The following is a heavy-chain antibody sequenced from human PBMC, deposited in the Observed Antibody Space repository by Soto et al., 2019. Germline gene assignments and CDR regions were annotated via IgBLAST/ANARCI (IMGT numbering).Heavy chain of an antibody. CDR3: ASPSGYYDSSGYYTFDYYYYGMDV. D-gene: IGHD3-22*01. V-gene: IGHV4-39*01. CDR1: GGSISSSSYY. J-gene: IGHJ6*02. CDR2: IYYSGST. Sequence: PSETLSLTCTVSGGSISSSSYYWGWIRQPPGKGLEWIGSIYYSGSTYYNPSLKSRVTISVDTSKNQFSLKLSSVTAADTAVYYCASPSGYYDSSGYYTFDYYYYGMDVWGQGTTVTVSS.